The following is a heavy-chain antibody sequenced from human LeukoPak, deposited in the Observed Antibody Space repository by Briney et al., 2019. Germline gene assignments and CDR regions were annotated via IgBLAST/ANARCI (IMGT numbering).Heavy chain of an antibody. CDR1: GGSFSGYY. CDR3: ARRYDFWGGYPPPLDY. D-gene: IGHD3-3*01. J-gene: IGHJ4*02. V-gene: IGHV4-34*01. CDR2: IYYSGST. Sequence: SETLSLTCAVYGGSFSGYYWGWIRQPPGKGLGWIGSIYYSGSTYYNPSLKSRVTISVDTSKKQFSLKLSSVTAADTAVYYCARRYDFWGGYPPPLDYWGQGTLVTVSS.